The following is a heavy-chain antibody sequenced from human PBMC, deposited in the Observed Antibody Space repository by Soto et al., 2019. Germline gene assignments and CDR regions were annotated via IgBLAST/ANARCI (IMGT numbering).Heavy chain of an antibody. V-gene: IGHV4-34*01. Sequence: QVQLQQWGAGLLKPSETLSFTCAVYVGSFRRYYWSWIRQPPGKGLEWIGEINHSGSTNYNPSLKSRVTRSVDTSRNQFPLKLSSVTAADTAIYYCARALGYTSGHLPIDYWGQGNLVTVSP. CDR3: ARALGYTSGHLPIDY. CDR2: INHSGST. J-gene: IGHJ4*02. CDR1: VGSFRRYY. D-gene: IGHD5-18*01.